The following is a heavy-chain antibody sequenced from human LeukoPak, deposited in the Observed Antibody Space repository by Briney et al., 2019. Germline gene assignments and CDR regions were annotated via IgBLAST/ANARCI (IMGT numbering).Heavy chain of an antibody. J-gene: IGHJ6*04. CDR3: ARSYGSGSYYNPGDV. CDR2: IRSKANSYAT. D-gene: IGHD3-10*01. Sequence: GGSLRLSCAASGFTFSGSAMHWVLQASGKGLEWVGRIRSKANSYATAYAASVKGRFTISRDDSKNTAYLQMNSLKTEDTAVYYCARSYGSGSYYNPGDVWGKGTTVTVSS. V-gene: IGHV3-73*01. CDR1: GFTFSGSA.